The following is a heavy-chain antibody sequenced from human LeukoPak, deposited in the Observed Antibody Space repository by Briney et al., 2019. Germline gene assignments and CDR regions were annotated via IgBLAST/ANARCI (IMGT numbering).Heavy chain of an antibody. CDR3: AKDPPSYYDSSGYYGY. CDR2: IYSDNT. D-gene: IGHD3-22*01. Sequence: GGSLRLSCTVSGFTVSSNSMSWVRQAPGKGLEWVSFIYSDNTHYSDSVKGRFTISRDNSKNTLYLQMNSLRAEDTAVYYCAKDPPSYYDSSGYYGYWGQGTLVTVSS. V-gene: IGHV3-53*01. CDR1: GFTVSSNS. J-gene: IGHJ4*02.